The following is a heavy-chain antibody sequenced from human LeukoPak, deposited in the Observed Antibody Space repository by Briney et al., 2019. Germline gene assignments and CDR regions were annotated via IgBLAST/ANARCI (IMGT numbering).Heavy chain of an antibody. D-gene: IGHD4-17*01. CDR3: ASREDYGDYGGVY. CDR1: GFTFSNYA. J-gene: IGHJ4*02. CDR2: IIGGSGGTT. Sequence: GGSLRLSCVTSGFTFSNYAMNWVRQAPGKGLEWVSGIIGGSGGTTYYAESVEGRFPISRDNSKNTLYLQMNSLRAEDTAVYYCASREDYGDYGGVYWGQGTLVTVSS. V-gene: IGHV3-23*01.